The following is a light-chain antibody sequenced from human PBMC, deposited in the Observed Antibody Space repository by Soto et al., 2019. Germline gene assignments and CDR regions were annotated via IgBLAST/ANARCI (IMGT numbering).Light chain of an antibody. Sequence: DIQMTQSPSTLSASVGDRVTITCRASQSVSNWLAWYQQKPGKAPNLLIYRASNLESGVPSRFSGSGSGTEFTLTISSLQPDDLATYYCQQYNSYSVTFGQGTNVEIK. CDR2: RAS. CDR3: QQYNSYSVT. CDR1: QSVSNW. V-gene: IGKV1-5*03. J-gene: IGKJ1*01.